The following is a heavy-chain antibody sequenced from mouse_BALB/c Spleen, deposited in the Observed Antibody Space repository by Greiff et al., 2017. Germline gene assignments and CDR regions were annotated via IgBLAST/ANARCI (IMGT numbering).Heavy chain of an antibody. CDR2: IDPENGDT. V-gene: IGHV14-4*02. CDR1: GFNIKDYY. CDR3: NAMITRGAWFAY. D-gene: IGHD2-4*01. J-gene: IGHJ3*01. Sequence: VQLQQSGAELVRSGASVKLSCTASGFNIKDYYMHWVKQRPEQGLEWIGWIDPENGDTEYAPKFQGKATMTADTSSNTAYLQLSSLTSEDTAVYYCNAMITRGAWFAYWGQGTLVTVSA.